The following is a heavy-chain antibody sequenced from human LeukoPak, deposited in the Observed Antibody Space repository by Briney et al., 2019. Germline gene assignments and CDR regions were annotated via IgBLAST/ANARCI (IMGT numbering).Heavy chain of an antibody. CDR2: IIPIFGTA. CDR3: ARDPGITMVRGAKTLDP. CDR1: GGTFSSYA. J-gene: IGHJ5*02. Sequence: GASVKVSCKASGGTFSSYAISWVRQAPGQGLEWMGGIIPIFGTANYAQKFQGRVTITADESTSTAYMELSSLRSEDTAVYYCARDPGITMVRGAKTLDPWGQGTLVTVSS. V-gene: IGHV1-69*13. D-gene: IGHD3-10*01.